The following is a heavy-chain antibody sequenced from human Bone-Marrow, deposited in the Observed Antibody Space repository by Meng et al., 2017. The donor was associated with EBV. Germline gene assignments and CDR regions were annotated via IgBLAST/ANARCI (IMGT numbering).Heavy chain of an antibody. Sequence: QGKLVQAGAEVKKPGSSVKVSCKASGYAFTSYILHWVRQAPGQRLEWMGWINVGVGYTKYSQKFQGRVTISSDTSATTGYMELSSLRSEDTAVYYCVRGPPVGVPGPGDYWGQGTLVTVSS. J-gene: IGHJ4*02. V-gene: IGHV1-3*01. CDR2: INVGVGYT. CDR1: GYAFTSYI. D-gene: IGHD2-21*01. CDR3: VRGPPVGVPGPGDY.